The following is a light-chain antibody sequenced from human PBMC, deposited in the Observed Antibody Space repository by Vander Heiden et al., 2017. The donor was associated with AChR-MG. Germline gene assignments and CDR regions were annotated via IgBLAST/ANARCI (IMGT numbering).Light chain of an antibody. CDR1: SSDVGGSNY. Sequence: QSALTQPPSASGSPAQSVTISFTGTSSDVGGSNYVSLYQQHPGKAPKLMIYEVTKRPSGVPDRFSGSRSGNTASLTVSGLQAEDEADYYCSSFAGSNNLVFGGGTKLTVL. CDR2: EVT. CDR3: SSFAGSNNLV. J-gene: IGLJ3*02. V-gene: IGLV2-8*01.